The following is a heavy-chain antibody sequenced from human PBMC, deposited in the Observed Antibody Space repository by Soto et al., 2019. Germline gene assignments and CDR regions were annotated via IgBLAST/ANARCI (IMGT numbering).Heavy chain of an antibody. D-gene: IGHD1-20*01. V-gene: IGHV3-30*04. J-gene: IGHJ5*02. CDR1: GFSFRNSA. Sequence: QVQLVESWGGVVQPGRSLRLSCAASGFSFRNSAMHWVRQAPGKGLEWVAMISFDGSNKNDVDSVRGRFTISRDNPKNTLYLKMNNLRPEDTAVYFCARDVSPNNNPSWFEPGGQGTLVTVSS. CDR2: ISFDGSNK. CDR3: ARDVSPNNNPSWFEP.